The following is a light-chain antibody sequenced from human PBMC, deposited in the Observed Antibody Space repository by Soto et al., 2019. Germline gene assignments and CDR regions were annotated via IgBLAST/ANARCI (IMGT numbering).Light chain of an antibody. Sequence: SYELTQPPSVSVAPGQTARITCGGNNIGSKSVHWYQQKPGQAPVLVVYDDRDRPSGIPERFSGSNSGNTATLTISRVEAGDEADYYCQVWDSSSSEHVVFGGGTKLTVL. CDR1: NIGSKS. CDR2: DDR. J-gene: IGLJ2*01. CDR3: QVWDSSSSEHVV. V-gene: IGLV3-21*02.